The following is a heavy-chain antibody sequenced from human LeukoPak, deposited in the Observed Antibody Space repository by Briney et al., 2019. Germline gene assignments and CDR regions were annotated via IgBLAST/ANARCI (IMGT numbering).Heavy chain of an antibody. D-gene: IGHD3-22*01. V-gene: IGHV3-43*02. J-gene: IGHJ4*02. CDR2: ISGDGGWT. CDR3: AKDGGGGYSSTYSFDN. Sequence: PGGSLRLSCAASGFTFDDYAMHWVRQAPGKGLLWVSLISGDGGWTYYADSLKGRFTISRDNSKNSLYLQMNSLTTEDTALYYCAKDGGGGYSSTYSFDNWGQGTLVTVSS. CDR1: GFTFDDYA.